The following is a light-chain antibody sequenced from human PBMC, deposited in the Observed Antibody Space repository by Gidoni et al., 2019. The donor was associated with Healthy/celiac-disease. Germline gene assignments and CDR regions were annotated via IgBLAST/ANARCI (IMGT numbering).Light chain of an antibody. V-gene: IGKV1-27*01. Sequence: DIQMTQSPSSLSASAGDRVTITCRASQGISNYLAWYQQKPGKVPKLLIYAASTLQSGVPSRFSGSGSGTDFTLTISSLQPEDVATYYCQKYNSAPITFXXXTKVDIK. J-gene: IGKJ3*01. CDR1: QGISNY. CDR2: AAS. CDR3: QKYNSAPIT.